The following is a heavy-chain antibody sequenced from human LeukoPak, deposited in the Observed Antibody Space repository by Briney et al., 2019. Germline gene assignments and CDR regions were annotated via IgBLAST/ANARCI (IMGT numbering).Heavy chain of an antibody. D-gene: IGHD3-16*01. J-gene: IGHJ4*02. Sequence: GRSLRLSCAASGFTFSSYAMHWVRQAPGKGLEWVAVISYDGSDKYYADSVKGRFTISRDNSKNTLYLQMNSLRAEDTAVYYCARDGGWGQGTLVTVSS. CDR2: ISYDGSDK. V-gene: IGHV3-30-3*01. CDR1: GFTFSSYA. CDR3: ARDGG.